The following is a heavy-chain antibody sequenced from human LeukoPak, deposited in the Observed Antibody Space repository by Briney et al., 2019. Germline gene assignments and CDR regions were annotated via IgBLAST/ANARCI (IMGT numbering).Heavy chain of an antibody. CDR1: GFTFSSYA. J-gene: IGHJ4*02. V-gene: IGHV3-15*01. Sequence: GGSLRLSCAASGFTFSSYAMSWVRQAPGKGLEWVGRIKSKTDGGTTDYAAPVKGRFTISRDDSKNTLYLQMNSLKTEDTAVYYCTTDSVDDILTGSDYWGQGTLVTVSS. D-gene: IGHD3-9*01. CDR3: TTDSVDDILTGSDY. CDR2: IKSKTDGGTT.